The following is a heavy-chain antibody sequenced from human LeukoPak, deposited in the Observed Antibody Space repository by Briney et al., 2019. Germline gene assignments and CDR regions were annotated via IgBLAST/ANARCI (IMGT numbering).Heavy chain of an antibody. Sequence: PSETLSLTCTVSGGSISSYYWSWIRQPPGKGLEWIGYIYYSGSTNYNPSLKSRVTISVDTSKNQFSLKLSSVTAADTAVYYCARCYYDSSGYYFYYYYYGMDVWGQGTTVTVSS. D-gene: IGHD3-22*01. V-gene: IGHV4-59*01. J-gene: IGHJ6*02. CDR3: ARCYYDSSGYYFYYYYYGMDV. CDR1: GGSISSYY. CDR2: IYYSGST.